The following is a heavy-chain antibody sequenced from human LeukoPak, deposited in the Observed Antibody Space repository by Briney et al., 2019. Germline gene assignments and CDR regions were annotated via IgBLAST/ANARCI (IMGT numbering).Heavy chain of an antibody. CDR2: INHSGST. D-gene: IGHD2-15*01. CDR1: GGSFSGYY. V-gene: IGHV4-34*01. CDR3: GAATAGS. J-gene: IGHJ5*02. Sequence: SETLSLTCAVYGGSFSGYYWSWIRQPPGKGLEWIGEINHSGSTNYNPSLKSRVTISVDTSKNQFSLKLSSVTAADTAVYYCGAATAGSWGQGTPVTVPS.